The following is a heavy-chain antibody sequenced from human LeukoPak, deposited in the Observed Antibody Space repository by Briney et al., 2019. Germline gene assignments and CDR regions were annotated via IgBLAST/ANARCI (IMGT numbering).Heavy chain of an antibody. CDR1: GFTFSDYY. J-gene: IGHJ4*02. Sequence: GGSLRLSCAASGFTFSDYYMSWIRLAPGKGLEWVSYVSSSGSTINYADSVKGRFTISRDNAKKSLYLQMNSLRAEDTAVYYCAREGVVSFDYWGQGTLVTVSS. V-gene: IGHV3-11*04. CDR3: AREGVVSFDY. CDR2: VSSSGSTI. D-gene: IGHD2-15*01.